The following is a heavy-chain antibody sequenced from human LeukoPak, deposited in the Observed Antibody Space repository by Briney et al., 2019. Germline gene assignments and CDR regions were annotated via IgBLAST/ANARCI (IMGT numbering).Heavy chain of an antibody. CDR2: IYTSGST. CDR3: ARDNSRIGGTTGYYYYYYMDV. D-gene: IGHD4-23*01. J-gene: IGHJ6*03. V-gene: IGHV4-61*09. CDR1: GDSFSSSTHY. Sequence: TLSLTCSVSGDSFSSSTHYWGWIRQPAGKGLEWIGHIYTSGSTNYNPSLKSRVTISVDTSKNQCSLKVSSVAAADTAVYYCARDNSRIGGTTGYYYYYYMDVWGKGTTVTVSS.